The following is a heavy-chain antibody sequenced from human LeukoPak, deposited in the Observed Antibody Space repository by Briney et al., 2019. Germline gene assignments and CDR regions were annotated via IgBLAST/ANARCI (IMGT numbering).Heavy chain of an antibody. D-gene: IGHD6-13*01. V-gene: IGHV3-7*02. Sequence: PGGSLRLSCAASGFTFSSYWMSWVRQAPGEGLEWVANIKQDGTEKYYMDSVKGRFSISRDNSKNTPYLQMNSLRAEDTAVYYCARVGYNSGWYEYWGQGTLVTVSS. CDR2: IKQDGTEK. J-gene: IGHJ4*02. CDR1: GFTFSSYW. CDR3: ARVGYNSGWYEY.